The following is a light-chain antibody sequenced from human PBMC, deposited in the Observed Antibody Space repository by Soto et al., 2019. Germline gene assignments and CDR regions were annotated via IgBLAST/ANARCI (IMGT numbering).Light chain of an antibody. J-gene: IGKJ4*01. CDR3: QQLNSYPLT. CDR2: AAS. CDR1: QGISNH. Sequence: IQLTQSPSSLSASVGDRVTITCRASQGISNHLAWYQQKPGKAPKLLIYAASTLQSEVPPRISGSGSGTDFTLTISSLRPEDFATYYCQQLNSYPLTFGGGTKVEIK. V-gene: IGKV1-9*01.